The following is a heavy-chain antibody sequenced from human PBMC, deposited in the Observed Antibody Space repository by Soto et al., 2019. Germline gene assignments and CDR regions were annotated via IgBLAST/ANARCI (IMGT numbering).Heavy chain of an antibody. V-gene: IGHV3-9*01. CDR3: ARLRYSEGIGNFDY. CDR1: GFMFDGHA. J-gene: IGHJ4*02. D-gene: IGHD1-26*01. Sequence: EVQLVESGGGLVQPGRSLRLSCVGSGFMFDGHAMHWVRQTPGKGLEWVSGLGWNSGDIDYADFVKGRFTICRDNGKKALYLPMNSLRAEDTAWYYCARLRYSEGIGNFDYWGQGTLVTVSS. CDR2: LGWNSGDI.